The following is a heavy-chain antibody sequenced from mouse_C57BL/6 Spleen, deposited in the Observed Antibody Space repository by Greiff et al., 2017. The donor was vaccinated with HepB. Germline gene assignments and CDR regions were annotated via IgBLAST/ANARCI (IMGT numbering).Heavy chain of an antibody. V-gene: IGHV5-16*01. D-gene: IGHD1-1*01. Sequence: DVHLVESEGGLVQPGSSMKLSCTASGFTFSDYYMAWVRQVPEKGLEWVANINYDGSSTYYLDSLKSRFIISRDNAKNILYLQMSSLKSEDTATYYCARDGGSSSYFDYWGQGTTLTVSS. CDR2: INYDGSST. J-gene: IGHJ2*01. CDR3: ARDGGSSSYFDY. CDR1: GFTFSDYY.